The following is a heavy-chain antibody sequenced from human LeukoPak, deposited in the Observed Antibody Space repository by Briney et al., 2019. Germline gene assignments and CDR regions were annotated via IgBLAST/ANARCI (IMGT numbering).Heavy chain of an antibody. Sequence: SETLSLTCTVSGGSISSYYWSWIRQPPGKGLEWIGYIYHSGSTYYNPSLKSRVTISVDRSKNQFSLKLSSVTAADTAVYYCARGRDSSSWDFEDYWGQGTLVTVSS. CDR3: ARGRDSSSWDFEDY. J-gene: IGHJ4*02. D-gene: IGHD6-13*01. V-gene: IGHV4-59*12. CDR2: IYHSGST. CDR1: GGSISSYY.